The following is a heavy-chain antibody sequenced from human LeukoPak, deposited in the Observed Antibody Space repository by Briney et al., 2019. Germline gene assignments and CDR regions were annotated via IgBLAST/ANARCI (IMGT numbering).Heavy chain of an antibody. J-gene: IGHJ2*01. CDR1: GFTFYNYA. D-gene: IGHD1-26*01. V-gene: IGHV3-23*01. CDR2: ITANGGTT. Sequence: GGSLRLSCAASGFTFYNYAMGCVRQAPGKGLEWVSPITANGGTTYYADSVKGRFTISRDNSKNTMSLHMTSLTAEDTAIYYCAKVHGRYSTCSYFDLWGRGTLVTVSS. CDR3: AKVHGRYSTCSYFDL.